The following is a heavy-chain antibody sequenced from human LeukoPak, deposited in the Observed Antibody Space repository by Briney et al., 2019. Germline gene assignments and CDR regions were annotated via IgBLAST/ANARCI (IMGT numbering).Heavy chain of an antibody. Sequence: GGSLRLSCAASGFTLSNYWMNWVRQAPGKGLEWVADIKQDGSEKYYVDSVKGRFTISRDNAKNSLYLQMNSLRAEDTAVYYCARNWGLDYWGPGTLVTVSP. D-gene: IGHD7-27*01. V-gene: IGHV3-7*01. CDR1: GFTLSNYW. J-gene: IGHJ4*02. CDR2: IKQDGSEK. CDR3: ARNWGLDY.